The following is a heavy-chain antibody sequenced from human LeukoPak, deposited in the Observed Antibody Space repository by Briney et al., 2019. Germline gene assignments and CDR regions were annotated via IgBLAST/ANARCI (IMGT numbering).Heavy chain of an antibody. CDR3: ARGSRYYYYYMDV. Sequence: PGGSLRLSCAASGFTFSSHWMSWVRQAPGKGLEWVANIKQDGSETYYMDSVKGRFTISRDNDKNSLYLQMNSLRAEDTAVYFCARGSRYYYYYMDVWGKGTTVTVSS. CDR1: GFTFSSHW. J-gene: IGHJ6*03. D-gene: IGHD3-10*01. V-gene: IGHV3-7*01. CDR2: IKQDGSET.